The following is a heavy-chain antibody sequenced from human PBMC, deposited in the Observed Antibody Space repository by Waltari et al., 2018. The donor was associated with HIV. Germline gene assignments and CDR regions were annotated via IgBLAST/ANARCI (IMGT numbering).Heavy chain of an antibody. D-gene: IGHD2-15*01. V-gene: IGHV4-59*01. CDR2: VYNSGST. CDR3: ARAISVAWSPVYMDV. Sequence: QVQLQESGPGLVKPSETLSLTCTVSRASLSTYYWSWIRQSPGEGLECIGYVYNSGSTNYNRSLKSRVTISVDTSKNQFSLKMTSVTAADTAVYFCARAISVAWSPVYMDVWGKGTKVTVSS. J-gene: IGHJ6*03. CDR1: RASLSTYY.